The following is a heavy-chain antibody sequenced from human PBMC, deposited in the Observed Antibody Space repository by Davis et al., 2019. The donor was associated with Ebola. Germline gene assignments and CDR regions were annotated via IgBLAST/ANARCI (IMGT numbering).Heavy chain of an antibody. J-gene: IGHJ4*02. CDR2: IYDSGRT. CDR1: GDSISNYY. V-gene: IGHV4-59*01. Sequence: PSETLSLTCTVSGDSISNYYWSWIRQPPGKGLEWVGIIYDSGRTNYNPSLKSRVTISADTSKNQFSLNLRSVTAADTAVYYCVKFGRGAYWGQGTLVTVSS. D-gene: IGHD3-16*01. CDR3: VKFGRGAY.